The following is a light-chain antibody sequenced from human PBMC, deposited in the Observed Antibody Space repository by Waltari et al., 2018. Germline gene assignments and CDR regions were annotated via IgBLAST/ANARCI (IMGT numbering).Light chain of an antibody. Sequence: QSALTQPASVSGSPGQSITISCTGTSNDVGFYNYVSWYQQHPGKAPKVIIYEVSNRPSGISNRFSGSKSCNTASLTISGLQPEDEADYHCSAYTSTSALVFGTGTKVTVL. CDR1: SNDVGFYNY. V-gene: IGLV2-14*01. CDR2: EVS. CDR3: SAYTSTSALV. J-gene: IGLJ1*01.